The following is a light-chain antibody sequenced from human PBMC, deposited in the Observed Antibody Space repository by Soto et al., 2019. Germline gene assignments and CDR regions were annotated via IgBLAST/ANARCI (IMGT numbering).Light chain of an antibody. CDR2: KAS. CDR3: QQYNNYPRT. Sequence: DIQTTHSPSTLSASVVYRVTITCRASQSISSWLAWYQQKPGKAPKLLIYKASSLESGVPSRFSGSGSGTEFTLTISNLQPDDFATYFCQQYNNYPRTVGQGT. CDR1: QSISSW. V-gene: IGKV1-5*03. J-gene: IGKJ1*01.